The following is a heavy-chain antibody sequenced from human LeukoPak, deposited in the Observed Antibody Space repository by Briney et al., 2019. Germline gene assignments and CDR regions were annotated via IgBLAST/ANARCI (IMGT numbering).Heavy chain of an antibody. CDR1: GFTFSTHD. J-gene: IGHJ3*02. CDR2: IRGSSSYI. Sequence: GGSLRLSCAASGFTFSTHDMSWVRQAPGKGLEWVSAIRGSSSYIYYADSVKGRFTISRDNAKNSLYLQMNSLRAEDTAVYYCAREQVDILTTSDAFDIWGQGTMVTVSS. V-gene: IGHV3-21*01. D-gene: IGHD3-9*01. CDR3: AREQVDILTTSDAFDI.